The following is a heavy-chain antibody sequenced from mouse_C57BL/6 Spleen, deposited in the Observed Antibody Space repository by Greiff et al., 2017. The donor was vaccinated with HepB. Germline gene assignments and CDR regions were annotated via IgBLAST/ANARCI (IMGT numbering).Heavy chain of an antibody. CDR2: IYPRSGNT. J-gene: IGHJ4*01. Sequence: QVQLQQSGAELARPGASVKLSCKASGYTFTSYGISWVKQRTGQGLEWIGEIYPRSGNTYYNEKFKGKATLTADKSSSTAYMELRSLTSEDSAVYFCARSRAITTVVERDAMDYWGQGTSVTVSS. CDR1: GYTFTSYG. V-gene: IGHV1-81*01. D-gene: IGHD1-1*01. CDR3: ARSRAITTVVERDAMDY.